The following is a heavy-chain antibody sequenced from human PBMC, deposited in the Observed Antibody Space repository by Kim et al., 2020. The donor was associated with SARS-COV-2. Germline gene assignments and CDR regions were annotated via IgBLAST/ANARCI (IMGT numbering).Heavy chain of an antibody. CDR2: ISWKGGSI. CDR1: GFTFDDYA. D-gene: IGHD3-10*01. Sequence: GGSLRLSCVVSGFTFDDYAMNWVRQAPGKGLEWVSGISWKGGSIGYADSVKGRFTISRDNAKNSLYLQMNSLRPEDTALYYCAKDIDFGSDFFGMDVLGQRATVTVS. J-gene: IGHJ6*02. V-gene: IGHV3-9*01. CDR3: AKDIDFGSDFFGMDV.